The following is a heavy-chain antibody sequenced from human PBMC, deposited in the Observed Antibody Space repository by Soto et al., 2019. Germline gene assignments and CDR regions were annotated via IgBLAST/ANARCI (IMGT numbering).Heavy chain of an antibody. J-gene: IGHJ4*02. Sequence: QVQLQESGPGLVKPSGTLSLTCAVSGGSISSSNWWSWVRQPPGKGLEWIGEIYHSGSTNYNPSLKSRGTISVDKSKNQFSLKLSSVTAADTAVYYCARLPLEFGTVVVVTSDDYWGQGTLVTVSS. CDR3: ARLPLEFGTVVVVTSDDY. V-gene: IGHV4-4*02. CDR1: GGSISSSNW. CDR2: IYHSGST. D-gene: IGHD3-22*01.